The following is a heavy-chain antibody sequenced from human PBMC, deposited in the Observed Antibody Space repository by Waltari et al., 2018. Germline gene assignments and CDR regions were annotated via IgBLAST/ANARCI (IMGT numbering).Heavy chain of an antibody. J-gene: IGHJ6*03. CDR3: ARRAAIAATGPTYYMDV. CDR1: GYSISSGYY. D-gene: IGHD6-13*01. CDR2: IYHSGGT. V-gene: IGHV4-38-2*01. Sequence: QVQLQESGPGLVKPSETLSLTCAVSGYSISSGYYWGWILQPPGKGLEWIGGIYHSGGTYYNPSLKSRVTISVDTSKNQFSLKLSSVTAADTAVYYCARRAAIAATGPTYYMDVWGKGTTVTVSS.